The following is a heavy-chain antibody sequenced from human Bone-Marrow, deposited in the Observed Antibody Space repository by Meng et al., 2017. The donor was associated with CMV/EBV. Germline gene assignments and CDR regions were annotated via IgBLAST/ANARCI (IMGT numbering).Heavy chain of an antibody. CDR3: ARGGRRFLDY. V-gene: IGHV3-21*01. Sequence: GESLKISCAASGFTFSSYSMNWVRQAPGKGLEWVSSISSSSSYIYYADSVKGRFTISRDNSKNTLYLQMNSLRAEDTAVYYCARGGRRFLDYWGQGTLVTASS. CDR2: ISSSSSYI. J-gene: IGHJ4*02. D-gene: IGHD3-3*01. CDR1: GFTFSSYS.